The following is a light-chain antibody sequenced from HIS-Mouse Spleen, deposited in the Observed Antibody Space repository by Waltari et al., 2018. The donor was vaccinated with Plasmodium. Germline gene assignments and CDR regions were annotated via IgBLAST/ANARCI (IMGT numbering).Light chain of an antibody. CDR2: DVS. CDR1: SSDVGGYTY. V-gene: IGLV2-11*01. CDR3: CSYAGSYTYV. J-gene: IGLJ1*01. Sequence: QSALTQPRSVSGSPGQSVTISCTGTSSDVGGYTYVSWYQQHPGKAPKLMIYDVSKRPPGVPDRFSGSKSGNTASLTISGLQAEDEADYYCCSYAGSYTYVFGTGTKVTVL.